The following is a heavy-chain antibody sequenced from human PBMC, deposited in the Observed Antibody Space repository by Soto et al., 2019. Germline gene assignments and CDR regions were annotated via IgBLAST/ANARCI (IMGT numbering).Heavy chain of an antibody. CDR1: GGTPSNSA. J-gene: IGHJ6*02. V-gene: IGHV1-69*01. CDR3: ASSLIVVVGSRAYYGMDV. D-gene: IGHD3-22*01. Sequence: QVQLVQSGAEVKKPGSSMRVSCKASGGTPSNSAFSWVRQAPGQGLEWMGGIIPVFGIVKYAQNLEGRVTITAVESTIKVYMGLSSLRYEVRAVEYCASSLIVVVGSRAYYGMDVWCQVTTVTVS. CDR2: IIPVFGIV.